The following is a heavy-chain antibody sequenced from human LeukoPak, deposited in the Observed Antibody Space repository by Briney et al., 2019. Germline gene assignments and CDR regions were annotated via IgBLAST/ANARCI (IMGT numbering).Heavy chain of an antibody. D-gene: IGHD6-13*01. CDR3: ARGSSWSDYYYYYYMDV. Sequence: ASVKVSCKTSGYTFTSYGISWVRQAPGQGLEWMGWISAYNGNTNYAQKLQGRVTMTTDTSTSTAYMELSSLRSEDTAVYYCARGSSWSDYYYYYYMDVWGKGTTVTVSS. CDR2: ISAYNGNT. V-gene: IGHV1-18*01. CDR1: GYTFTSYG. J-gene: IGHJ6*03.